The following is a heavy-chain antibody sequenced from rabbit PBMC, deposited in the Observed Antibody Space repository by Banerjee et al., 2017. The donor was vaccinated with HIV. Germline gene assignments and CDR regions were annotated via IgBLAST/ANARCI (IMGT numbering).Heavy chain of an antibody. J-gene: IGHJ4*01. D-gene: IGHD4-1*01. V-gene: IGHV1S45*01. CDR1: GFSFSSGYC. Sequence: QEQLEESGGDLVKPEGSLTLTCTASGFSFSSGYCMYWVRQAPGKGLEWIACINTSSGSTVYATWAKGRFTISRTSSTTVSLQMTSLTAADTATYFCARDSSGWGYYFNLWGPGTLVTVS. CDR2: INTSSGST. CDR3: ARDSSGWGYYFNL.